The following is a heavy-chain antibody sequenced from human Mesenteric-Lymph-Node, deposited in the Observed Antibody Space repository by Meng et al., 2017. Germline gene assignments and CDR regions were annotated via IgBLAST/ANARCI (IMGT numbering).Heavy chain of an antibody. CDR3: ARRGSRNGWSVDY. Sequence: LQEWGAGLLKPSETLSLTCGVYGGSLSDYHWNWIRQPPGKGLEWIGQINPSGDTNYSPSLKSRVTISVDTSKNQFSLKLNSVTAADTAVYYCARRGSRNGWSVDYWGQGTLVTVSS. CDR1: GGSLSDYH. CDR2: INPSGDT. V-gene: IGHV4-34*01. J-gene: IGHJ4*02. D-gene: IGHD2-15*01.